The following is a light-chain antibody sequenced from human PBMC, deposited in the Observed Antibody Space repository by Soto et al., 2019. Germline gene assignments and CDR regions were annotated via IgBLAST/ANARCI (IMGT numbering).Light chain of an antibody. V-gene: IGLV1-44*01. Sequence: QSVLTQPPSASGTPGQRGTISCSGSSSNIGSNIVNWYQQLPGTAPTLLIYNNNQRPSGFPDRFSGSKSGTSASLAISGLESEDEADYYCAAWDDSLNGVVFGGGTKLTVL. CDR1: SSNIGSNI. CDR3: AAWDDSLNGVV. J-gene: IGLJ2*01. CDR2: NNN.